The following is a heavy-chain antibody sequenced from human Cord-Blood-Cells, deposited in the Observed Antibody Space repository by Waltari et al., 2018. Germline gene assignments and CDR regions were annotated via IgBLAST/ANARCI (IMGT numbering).Heavy chain of an antibody. J-gene: IGHJ4*02. CDR3: ARDRYSTYYFDY. D-gene: IGHD4-4*01. V-gene: IGHV1-69*09. CDR2: IIPILGIA. Sequence: QVQLVQSGAEVKKPGSSVKVSCKASGGTFSSYAISGVRQAPGQRLEWMGRIIPILGIANYAQKFQGRVTITADKSTSTAYMELSSLRSEDTAVYYCARDRYSTYYFDYWGQGTLVTVSS. CDR1: GGTFSSYA.